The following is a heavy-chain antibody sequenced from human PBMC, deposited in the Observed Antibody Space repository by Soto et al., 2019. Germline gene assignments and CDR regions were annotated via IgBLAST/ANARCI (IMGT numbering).Heavy chain of an antibody. Sequence: QVQLVQSGAEVMEPGASVKISCEASGYPFTAFFMHGVRQAPGQGLEWLGIINPSGGATSDAQKFQGRVTMTGDASTSSFSLELGGLRSDDTAVYYSAKDRYCGTTNCYTPEDSCDVWGQGTVVTVSS. CDR2: INPSGGAT. J-gene: IGHJ3*01. CDR3: AKDRYCGTTNCYTPEDSCDV. CDR1: GYPFTAFF. D-gene: IGHD1-1*01. V-gene: IGHV1-46*01.